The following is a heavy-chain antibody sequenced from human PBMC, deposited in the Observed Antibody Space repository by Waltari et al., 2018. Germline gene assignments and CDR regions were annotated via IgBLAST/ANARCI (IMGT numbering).Heavy chain of an antibody. Sequence: EVQLVESGGGLVQPGGSLRLSCADSGFTFIRYAMSWVRQAPGKGLEWVSAISGSGGSTYYADSVKGRFTISRDNSKNTLYLQMNSLRAEDTAVYYCAKTSGGDYYYYYYMDVWGKGTTVTVSS. D-gene: IGHD3-10*01. CDR3: AKTSGGDYYYYYYMDV. J-gene: IGHJ6*03. CDR2: ISGSGGST. CDR1: GFTFIRYA. V-gene: IGHV3-23*04.